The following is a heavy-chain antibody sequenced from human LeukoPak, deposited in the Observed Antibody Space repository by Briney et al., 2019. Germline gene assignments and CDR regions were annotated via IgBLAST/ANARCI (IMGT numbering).Heavy chain of an antibody. J-gene: IGHJ4*02. CDR2: ISAYNGNT. CDR1: GYTFSIYS. D-gene: IGHD3-9*01. Sequence: ASVKVSCKASGYTFSIYSIAWVRQAPGQGLEWMGWISAYNGNTNYAQKLQGRVTMTTDTSTSTAYMELRSLRSDDTAVYYCARYFDWLYPFDYWGQGTLVTVSS. CDR3: ARYFDWLYPFDY. V-gene: IGHV1-18*01.